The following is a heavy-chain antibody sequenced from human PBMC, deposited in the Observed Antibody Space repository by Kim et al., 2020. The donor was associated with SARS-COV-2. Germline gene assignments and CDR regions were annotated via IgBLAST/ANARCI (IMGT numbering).Heavy chain of an antibody. CDR1: GFTFSSYA. Sequence: GGSLRLSCVASGFTFSSYAMSWVRQAPGKGLEWVSAISGSGGSTYYADSVKGRFTISRDNSKNTLYLQMNSLRAEDTAVYYCANNYGDYMQYYFDYWGQGTLVTVSS. V-gene: IGHV3-23*01. D-gene: IGHD4-17*01. CDR2: ISGSGGST. CDR3: ANNYGDYMQYYFDY. J-gene: IGHJ4*02.